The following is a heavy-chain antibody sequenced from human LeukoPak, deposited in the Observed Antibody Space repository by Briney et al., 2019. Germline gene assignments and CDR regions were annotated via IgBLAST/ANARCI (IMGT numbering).Heavy chain of an antibody. CDR1: GFSFSVYW. Sequence: GGSLRLSCAASGFSFSVYWMHWVRQAPGKGPVWVSRIKTDGSITDYADFVKGRFTTSRDNAKNSLYLQMNSLRAEDTALYYCAREDSSSSSFDYWGQGTLVTVSS. CDR3: AREDSSSSSFDY. J-gene: IGHJ4*02. V-gene: IGHV3-74*01. D-gene: IGHD6-6*01. CDR2: IKTDGSIT.